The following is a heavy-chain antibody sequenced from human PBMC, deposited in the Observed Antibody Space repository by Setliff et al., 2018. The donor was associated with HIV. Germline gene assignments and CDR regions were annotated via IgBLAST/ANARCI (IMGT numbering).Heavy chain of an antibody. CDR1: GYTFTKYG. J-gene: IGHJ5*02. CDR2: IGANNGNT. D-gene: IGHD1-26*01. V-gene: IGHV1-18*01. Sequence: ASVKVSCKTSGYTFTKYGITWVRQAPGQGLEWMGWIGANNGNTNYAQKFQGRVTMTTDTSTRTAYMELGNLKPDDTAVYYCARNTPGIVPRRVGFDPWGQGTLVTVSS. CDR3: ARNTPGIVPRRVGFDP.